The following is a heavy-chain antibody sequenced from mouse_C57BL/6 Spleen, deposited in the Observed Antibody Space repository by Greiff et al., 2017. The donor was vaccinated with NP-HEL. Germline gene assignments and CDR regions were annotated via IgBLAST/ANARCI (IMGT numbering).Heavy chain of an antibody. CDR3: AKYSNYDAMDY. D-gene: IGHD2-5*01. V-gene: IGHV1-39*01. J-gene: IGHJ4*01. CDR1: GYSYTDYN. CDR2: INPNYGTT. Sequence: VQLKESGPELVKPGASVKISCKASGYSYTDYNMNWVKQSNGKSLEWIGVINPNYGTTSYNQKFKGKATLTVDQSSSTAYMQLNSLTSEDSAVYYCAKYSNYDAMDYWGQGTSVTVSS.